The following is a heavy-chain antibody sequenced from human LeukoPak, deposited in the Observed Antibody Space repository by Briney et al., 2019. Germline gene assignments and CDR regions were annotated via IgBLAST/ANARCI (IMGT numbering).Heavy chain of an antibody. Sequence: GGSLRLSCAASGFTFDDYAMHWVRQAPGKGLEWVSGITGNSDSTGFADSVKGRFTIFRDNAKNSLYLQMNSLRAEDTALYYCANTRDSSGYPYYFDDWGQGTLVTVSS. CDR1: GFTFDDYA. CDR3: ANTRDSSGYPYYFDD. CDR2: ITGNSDST. V-gene: IGHV3-9*01. D-gene: IGHD3-22*01. J-gene: IGHJ4*02.